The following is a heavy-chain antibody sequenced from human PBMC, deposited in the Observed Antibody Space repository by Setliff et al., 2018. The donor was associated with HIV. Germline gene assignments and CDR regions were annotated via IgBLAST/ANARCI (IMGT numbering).Heavy chain of an antibody. CDR1: GGSLSSYY. V-gene: IGHV4-4*07. D-gene: IGHD4-17*01. Sequence: SETLSLTCTVSGGSLSSYYWGWIRQPAGKGLEWIGRVSSRGDTNYNPSLKSRGTMSVDTSKNQFSLKLTSVTASDTAVYYCARAAAGNTGPFDLCGQGSPVTVSS. CDR3: ARAAAGNTGPFDL. J-gene: IGHJ4*02. CDR2: VSSRGDT.